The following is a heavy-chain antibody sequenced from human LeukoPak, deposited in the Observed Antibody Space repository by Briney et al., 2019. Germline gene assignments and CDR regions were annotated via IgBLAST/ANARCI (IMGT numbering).Heavy chain of an antibody. D-gene: IGHD6-19*01. Sequence: SETLSLTCTVSGGSISDYYWSWIRQPPGKGLEWLGYIYYSGSTKNNPSLKSRVTISVDTSKNQFSLKLTSVTAADTAVYYCARWDDSAWAFGNWGPGTLVTVSS. CDR1: GGSISDYY. V-gene: IGHV4-59*08. CDR3: ARWDDSAWAFGN. J-gene: IGHJ4*02. CDR2: IYYSGST.